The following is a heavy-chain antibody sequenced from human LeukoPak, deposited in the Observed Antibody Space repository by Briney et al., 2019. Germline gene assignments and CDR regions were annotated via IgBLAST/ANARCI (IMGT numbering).Heavy chain of an antibody. CDR1: GYTFTSYY. CDR3: ARDRYYYDSSGYIRGISFDY. V-gene: IGHV1-46*01. CDR2: INSRGGST. J-gene: IGHJ4*02. D-gene: IGHD3-22*01. Sequence: RASVKVSCKASGYTFTSYYMHWVRQAPGQGLEWMGIINSRGGSTSYAQKFQGRVTMTRDTSTSTVYMELSSLRSEDTAVYYCARDRYYYDSSGYIRGISFDYWGQGTLVTVSS.